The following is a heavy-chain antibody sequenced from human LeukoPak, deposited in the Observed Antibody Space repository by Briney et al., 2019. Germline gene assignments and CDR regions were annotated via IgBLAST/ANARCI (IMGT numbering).Heavy chain of an antibody. J-gene: IGHJ4*02. CDR1: GYAFTSYY. V-gene: IGHV1-46*01. CDR2: INPSGGST. D-gene: IGHD6-13*01. Sequence: GASVKVSCKASGYAFTSYYMHWVRQAPGQGLEWMGIINPSGGSTSYAQKFQGRVTMTRDTSTSTVYMELSRLRSDDTAVYYCARVARIAGTFDYWGQGTLVTVSS. CDR3: ARVARIAGTFDY.